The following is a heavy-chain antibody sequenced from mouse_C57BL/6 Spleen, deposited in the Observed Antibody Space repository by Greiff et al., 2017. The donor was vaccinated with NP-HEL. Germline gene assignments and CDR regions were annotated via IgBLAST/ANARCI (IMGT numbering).Heavy chain of an antibody. D-gene: IGHD3-2*02. Sequence: QVQLQQSGAELVRPGASVKLSCKASGYTFTDYYINWVKQRPGQGLEWIARIYPGSGNTYYNEKFKGKATLTAEKSSSTAYMQLSSLTSEDSAVYFCARRAAQATFPYYFDYWGQGTTLTVSS. CDR2: IYPGSGNT. J-gene: IGHJ2*01. V-gene: IGHV1-76*01. CDR3: ARRAAQATFPYYFDY. CDR1: GYTFTDYY.